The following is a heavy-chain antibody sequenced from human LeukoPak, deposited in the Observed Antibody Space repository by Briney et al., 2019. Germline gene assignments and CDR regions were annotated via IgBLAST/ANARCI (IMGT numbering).Heavy chain of an antibody. CDR3: ARPGIAAAGPFAP. D-gene: IGHD6-13*01. CDR2: MNPNRGNT. J-gene: IGHJ5*02. CDR1: GYTFTSYD. Sequence: ASVKVSCKASGYTFTSYDINWVRQATGQGLEWMGWMNPNRGNTGYAQKFQGRVTITADESTSTAYMELRSLRSEDTAVSYCARPGIAAAGPFAPWGQGTLVTVSS. V-gene: IGHV1-8*03.